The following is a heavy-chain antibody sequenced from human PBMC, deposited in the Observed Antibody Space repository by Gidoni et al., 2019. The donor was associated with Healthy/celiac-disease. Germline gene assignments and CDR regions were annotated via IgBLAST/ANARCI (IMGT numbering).Heavy chain of an antibody. V-gene: IGHV1-18*01. J-gene: IGHJ4*02. CDR1: GYTFTSSG. CDR3: ARFDSTRGVGGDYGPLDY. CDR2: ISAYNGNT. Sequence: QVLLVQSGAEVKKPGASVKVSCKASGYTFTSSGISWVRQAPGQGLEWMGWISAYNGNTNYAQKLQGRVTMTTDTSTSTAYMELRSLRSDDTAVYYCARFDSTRGVGGDYGPLDYWGQGTLVTVSS. D-gene: IGHD4-17*01.